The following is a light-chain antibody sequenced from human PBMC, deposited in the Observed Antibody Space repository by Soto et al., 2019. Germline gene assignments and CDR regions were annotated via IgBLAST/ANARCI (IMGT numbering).Light chain of an antibody. CDR1: SANIESNA. CDR2: SNN. CDR3: AAWDESLNGYG. Sequence: QSGMTEQLSAAGTLGQRVTINCSGSSANIESNAVNWYQQLPGTAPKLLIYSNNQRPSGVSDRFSGSKSGTSASLAISGAQSEDEADYYCAAWDESLNGYGFGPWRKVT. J-gene: IGLJ1*01. V-gene: IGLV1-44*01.